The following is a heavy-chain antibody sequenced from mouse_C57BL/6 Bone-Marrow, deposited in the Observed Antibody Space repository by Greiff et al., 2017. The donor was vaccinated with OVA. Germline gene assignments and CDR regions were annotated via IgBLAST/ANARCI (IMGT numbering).Heavy chain of an antibody. J-gene: IGHJ4*01. V-gene: IGHV1-72*01. Sequence: QVQLQQPGAELVKPGASVKLSCKASGYTFTSYWMHWVKQRPGRGLERIGRIDPNSGGTKYNEKFKSKATLTVDKPSSTAYMQLSSLTSEDSAVYYCARGGLRGAMDYWGQGTSVTVSS. D-gene: IGHD2-2*01. CDR2: IDPNSGGT. CDR3: ARGGLRGAMDY. CDR1: GYTFTSYW.